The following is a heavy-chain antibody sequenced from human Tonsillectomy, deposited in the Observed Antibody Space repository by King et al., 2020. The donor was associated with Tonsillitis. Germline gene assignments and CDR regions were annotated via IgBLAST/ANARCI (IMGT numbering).Heavy chain of an antibody. CDR3: ALTLHALTTAGEDAFDI. CDR1: GFSLSNAKMG. D-gene: IGHD4-17*01. J-gene: IGHJ3*02. Sequence: TLKESGPVLVKPTETLTLTCTVSGFSLSNAKMGVSWIRQPPGKALEWLAHIFSNDEKSYSTSLKSRLTISKDTSKSQVVLTMTNMDPVDTATYCCALTLHALTTAGEDAFDICRPRTLVTLSS. CDR2: IFSNDEK. V-gene: IGHV2-26*01.